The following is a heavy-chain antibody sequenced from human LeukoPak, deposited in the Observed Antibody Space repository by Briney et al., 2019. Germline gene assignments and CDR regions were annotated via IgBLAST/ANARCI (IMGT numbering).Heavy chain of an antibody. J-gene: IGHJ4*02. CDR1: GYTFTSYA. CDR3: ARSPLYGGREFDY. D-gene: IGHD4-23*01. CDR2: IIPIFGTA. Sequence: SVKVSCKASGYTFTSYAISWVRQAPGQGLEWMGGIIPIFGTANYAQKFQGRVTITADESTSTAYMELSSLRSEDTAVYYCARSPLYGGREFDYWGQGTLVTVSS. V-gene: IGHV1-69*13.